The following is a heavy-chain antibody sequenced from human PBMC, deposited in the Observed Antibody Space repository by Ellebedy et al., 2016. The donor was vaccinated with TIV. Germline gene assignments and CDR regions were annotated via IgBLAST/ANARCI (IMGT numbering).Heavy chain of an antibody. V-gene: IGHV3-21*01. Sequence: GESLKISXAASGFTFSSYGMHWVRQAPGKGLEWVSSISSSSSYIYYADSVKGRFTISRDNAKNSLYLQMNSLRAEDTAVYYCARGRDSGYPNWFDPWGQGTLVTVSS. J-gene: IGHJ5*02. CDR3: ARGRDSGYPNWFDP. CDR1: GFTFSSYG. D-gene: IGHD5-12*01. CDR2: ISSSSSYI.